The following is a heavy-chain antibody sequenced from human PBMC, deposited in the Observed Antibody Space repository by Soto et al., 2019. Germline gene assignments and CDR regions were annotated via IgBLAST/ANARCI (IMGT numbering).Heavy chain of an antibody. Sequence: KPSETLSLTCTVSGGSISSYYWSWIRQPPGKGLEWIGYIYYSGSTNYNPSLKSRVTISVDTSKNQFSLKLSSVTAADTAVYYCARGSWGSQPKRILTGYHRFYYYYGMDVWGQGTTVTVSS. CDR1: GGSISSYY. J-gene: IGHJ6*02. D-gene: IGHD3-9*01. V-gene: IGHV4-59*01. CDR2: IYYSGST. CDR3: ARGSWGSQPKRILTGYHRFYYYYGMDV.